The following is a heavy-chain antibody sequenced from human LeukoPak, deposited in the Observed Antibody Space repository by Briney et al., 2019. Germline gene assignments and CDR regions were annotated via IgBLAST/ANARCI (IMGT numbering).Heavy chain of an antibody. Sequence: GGSLRLSCAASGFTFSSYGMHWVRQAPGKGLEWVAVISYDGSNKYYADSVKGRFTISRDNSKNTLYLQMNSLRAEDTAVYYCARDHHTITDYYYGMDVWGKGTTVTVSS. V-gene: IGHV3-30*03. CDR2: ISYDGSNK. J-gene: IGHJ6*04. D-gene: IGHD1-14*01. CDR1: GFTFSSYG. CDR3: ARDHHTITDYYYGMDV.